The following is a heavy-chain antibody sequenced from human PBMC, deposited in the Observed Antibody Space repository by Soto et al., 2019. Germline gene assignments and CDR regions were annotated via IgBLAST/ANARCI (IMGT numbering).Heavy chain of an antibody. D-gene: IGHD2-2*01. CDR2: FYYSDIT. V-gene: IGHV4-61*08. CDR1: DGSCKSRGDC. J-gene: IGHJ4*02. Sequence: ASEPLFLRWSVADGSCKSRGDCCGWILQPPGKGLEWIRYFYYSDITNYNPSLKSRVTISADTSKNQFSLKLRSVTAADAAVYYCARVTVAVPATKHYFGFRGQGTSVTVSS. CDR3: ARVTVAVPATKHYFGF.